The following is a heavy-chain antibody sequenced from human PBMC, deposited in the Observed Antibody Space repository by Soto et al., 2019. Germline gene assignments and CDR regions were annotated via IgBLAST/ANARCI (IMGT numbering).Heavy chain of an antibody. CDR2: IYYSGST. V-gene: IGHV4-61*01. CDR1: GGSVSSGSYY. D-gene: IGHD2-15*01. CDR3: ARGSGPNDAFDI. Sequence: QVQLQESGPGLVKPSETLPLTCTVSGGSVSSGSYYWSWIRQPPGKGLEWIGYIYYSGSTNYNPSLKSRVTISVDTSTNQFSLKLSSVTAADTAVYYCARGSGPNDAFDIWGQGTMVTVSS. J-gene: IGHJ3*02.